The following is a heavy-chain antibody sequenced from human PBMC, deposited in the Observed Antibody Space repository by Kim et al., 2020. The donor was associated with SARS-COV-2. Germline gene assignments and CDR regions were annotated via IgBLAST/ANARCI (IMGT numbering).Heavy chain of an antibody. CDR3: ARRGDY. Sequence: YSGGSTYDADAVKGRFTISRDNSKNTLYLQMNSLRAEDTAVYYCARRGDYWGQGTLVTVSS. V-gene: IGHV3-53*01. J-gene: IGHJ4*02. CDR2: YSGGST.